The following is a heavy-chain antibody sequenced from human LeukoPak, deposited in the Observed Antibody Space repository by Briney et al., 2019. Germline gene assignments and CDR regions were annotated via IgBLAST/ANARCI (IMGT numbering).Heavy chain of an antibody. Sequence: ASVKVSCKASGYTFTGYYMHWVRQAPGQGLEWMGWINPNSGGTNYAQKFQGWVTMTRDTSISTAYMELSRLRSDDTAVYYCARGKSCGLIGCRVHFDYWGQGTLVTVSS. CDR1: GYTFTGYY. J-gene: IGHJ4*02. V-gene: IGHV1-2*04. CDR2: INPNSGGT. CDR3: ARGKSCGLIGCRVHFDY. D-gene: IGHD6-19*01.